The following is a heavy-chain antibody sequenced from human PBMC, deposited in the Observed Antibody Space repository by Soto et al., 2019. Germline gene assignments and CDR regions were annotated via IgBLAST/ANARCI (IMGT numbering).Heavy chain of an antibody. CDR2: MSPNSDNT. Sequence: ASVKVSCKASGYTFTTYDLDWVRQAAGQGLEWLGWMSPNSDNTGYAQKFQGRVTMTRDTSISTAYMELSGLTSADTAVYDCARDYGGNSGWFDPWGQGTLVTVSS. D-gene: IGHD4-17*01. CDR3: ARDYGGNSGWFDP. V-gene: IGHV1-8*01. CDR1: GYTFTTYD. J-gene: IGHJ5*02.